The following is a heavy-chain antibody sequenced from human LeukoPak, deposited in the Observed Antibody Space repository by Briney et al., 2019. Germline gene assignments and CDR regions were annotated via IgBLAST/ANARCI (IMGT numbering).Heavy chain of an antibody. D-gene: IGHD6-13*01. CDR2: ISYDGSNK. Sequence: GGSLRLSCSASGFTFSSYAMHWVRQAPGKGLEWVAVISYDGSNKYHADSVKGRFTISRDNSKNTLYLQMNSLRAEDTAVYYCARDTWLYSSSWYATLFDYWGQGTLVTVSS. CDR1: GFTFSSYA. J-gene: IGHJ4*02. V-gene: IGHV3-30*04. CDR3: ARDTWLYSSSWYATLFDY.